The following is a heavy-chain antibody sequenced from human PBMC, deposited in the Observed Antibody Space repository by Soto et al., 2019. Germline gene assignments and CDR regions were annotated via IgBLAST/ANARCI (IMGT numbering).Heavy chain of an antibody. J-gene: IGHJ6*02. V-gene: IGHV5-51*01. CDR2: IYPGDSDT. D-gene: IGHD1-26*01. CDR1: GYSFTSYW. Sequence: PGESLKISCKGSGYSFTSYWIGWVRQMPGKGLEWMGIIYPGDSDTRYSPSFQGQVTISADKSISTAYLQWSSLKASDTAMYYCARVRPGSYYYYGMDVWGQGTTVTVSS. CDR3: ARVRPGSYYYYGMDV.